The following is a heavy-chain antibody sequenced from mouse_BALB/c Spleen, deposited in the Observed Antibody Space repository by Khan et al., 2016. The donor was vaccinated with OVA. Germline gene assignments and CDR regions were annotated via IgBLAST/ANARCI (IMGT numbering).Heavy chain of an antibody. J-gene: IGHJ4*01. Sequence: QIQLLQSGPELKKPGETVKISCKASGYTFTNYGMNWVKQALGKGLKWMGFINTYTGRPTYDDDFKGRFAFSLKTSASTAYLQINNLKNEDTSTYFCARVGYSGTMDYWGQGTSVTVSS. D-gene: IGHD2-14*01. V-gene: IGHV9-3-1*01. CDR2: INTYTGRP. CDR1: GYTFTNYG. CDR3: ARVGYSGTMDY.